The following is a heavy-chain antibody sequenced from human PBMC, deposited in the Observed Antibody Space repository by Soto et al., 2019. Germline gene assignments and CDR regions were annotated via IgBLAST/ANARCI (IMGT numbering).Heavy chain of an antibody. Sequence: QVQLVQSGAEVKKPGASVKVSCKASGYTFTTYGISWVRQAPGQGLEWMGWISAYNGNTNYAQKLQGRVTITTDTSTTTAYMELRSLRSDDTAVYYWARVNFRGSNNWFDPWGQGTLVTVSS. CDR1: GYTFTTYG. J-gene: IGHJ5*02. CDR3: ARVNFRGSNNWFDP. D-gene: IGHD3-10*01. CDR2: ISAYNGNT. V-gene: IGHV1-18*01.